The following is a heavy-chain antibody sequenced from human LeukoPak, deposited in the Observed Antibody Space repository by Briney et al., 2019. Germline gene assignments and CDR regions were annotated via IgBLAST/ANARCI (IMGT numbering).Heavy chain of an antibody. J-gene: IGHJ4*02. CDR3: AKNVPCRAIDY. CDR2: FGTGGDT. CDR1: GFIFSNHA. V-gene: IGHV3-23*01. Sequence: GGSLRLSCVASGFIFSNHAMTWVRQAPGKGLEWVSTFGTGGDTYYTDSVKGRFTISRDNSKGTLFLQMSSLRAEDTAVYYCAKNVPCRAIDYWGQGTQVTVSS. D-gene: IGHD2-15*01.